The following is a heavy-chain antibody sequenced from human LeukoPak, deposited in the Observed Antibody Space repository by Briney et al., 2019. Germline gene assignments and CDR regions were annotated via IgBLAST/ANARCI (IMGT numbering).Heavy chain of an antibody. CDR2: IIPIFGTA. CDR1: GGTFSSYA. D-gene: IGHD2-15*01. Sequence: SVTVSCKASGGTFSSYAISWVRQAPGQGLEWMGGIIPIFGTANYAQKFQGRVTITADESTSTAYMELSSLRSEDTAVYYCAKGLRGVVVVAATRGLIYWGQGTLVTVSS. CDR3: AKGLRGVVVVAATRGLIY. V-gene: IGHV1-69*13. J-gene: IGHJ4*02.